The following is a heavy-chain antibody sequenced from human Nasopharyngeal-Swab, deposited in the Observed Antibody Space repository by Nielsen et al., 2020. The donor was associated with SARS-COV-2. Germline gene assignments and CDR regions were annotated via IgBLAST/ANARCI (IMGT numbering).Heavy chain of an antibody. CDR3: ASHRRGYSEDYGMDV. V-gene: IGHV4-34*01. D-gene: IGHD5-18*01. CDR2: INHSGST. J-gene: IGHJ6*02. Sequence: PGKGLEWIGEINHSGSTNYNPSLKSRVTISVDTSKNQFSLKLSSVTAADTAVYYCASHRRGYSEDYGMDVWGQGTTVTVSS.